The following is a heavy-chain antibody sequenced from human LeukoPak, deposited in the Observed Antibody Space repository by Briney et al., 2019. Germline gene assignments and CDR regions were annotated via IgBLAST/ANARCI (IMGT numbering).Heavy chain of an antibody. CDR3: ARVPWDYYYMDV. V-gene: IGHV1-2*02. J-gene: IGHJ6*03. CDR1: GYTFTGYY. Sequence: ASVKVSCKASGYTFTGYYMHWVRQAPGQGLEWMGWINPNSGGTNYAQKFQGRVTMTRDTSISTAYMELSRLRSDDTAVYYCARVPWDYYYMDVWGKGTTVTVSS. D-gene: IGHD3-16*01. CDR2: INPNSGGT.